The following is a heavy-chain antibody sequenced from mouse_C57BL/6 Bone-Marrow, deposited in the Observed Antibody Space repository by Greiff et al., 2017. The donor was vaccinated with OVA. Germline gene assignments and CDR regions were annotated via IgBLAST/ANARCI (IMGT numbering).Heavy chain of an antibody. CDR1: GFNIKDYY. Sequence: EVKLMESGAELVRPGASVKLSCTASGFNIKDYYMHWVKQRPEQGLEWIGRIDPEDGDTEYAPKFQGKATMTADTSSNPAYLQLSSLTSEDTAVYYCTTRATVVATDYWGQGTTLTVSS. CDR2: IDPEDGDT. J-gene: IGHJ2*01. V-gene: IGHV14-1*01. CDR3: TTRATVVATDY. D-gene: IGHD1-1*01.